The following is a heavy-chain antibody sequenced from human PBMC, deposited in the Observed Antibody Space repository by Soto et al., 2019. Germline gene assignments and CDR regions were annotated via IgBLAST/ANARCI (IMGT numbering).Heavy chain of an antibody. CDR2: INPNSGGT. CDR3: ARGRVLRFLEWSLNWFDP. D-gene: IGHD3-3*01. Sequence: QVQLVQSGAEVKKPGASVKLSCKASGYTFTGYYMHWVRQAPGQGLEWMGWINPNSGGTNYAQKFQGRVTMTRDTSISTAYMEVSRLRSDDTAVYYCARGRVLRFLEWSLNWFDPWGQGTLVTVSS. J-gene: IGHJ5*02. V-gene: IGHV1-2*02. CDR1: GYTFTGYY.